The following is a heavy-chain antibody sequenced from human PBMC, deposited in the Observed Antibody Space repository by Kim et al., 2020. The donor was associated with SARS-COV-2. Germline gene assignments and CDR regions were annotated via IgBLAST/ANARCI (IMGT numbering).Heavy chain of an antibody. J-gene: IGHJ4*02. CDR1: GFTFSHAW. V-gene: IGHV3-15*01. CDR2: IKSKSDGGTT. CDR3: TTDPFWSVVDY. D-gene: IGHD3-3*01. Sequence: GGSLRLSCAVSGFTFSHAWMSWVRQAPGKGLEWVSHIKSKSDGGTTDYAAPVKGRFSISRDDSKGTVYLQMNSLKIDDSAVYFCTTDPFWSVVDYWGQGTLVAVSS.